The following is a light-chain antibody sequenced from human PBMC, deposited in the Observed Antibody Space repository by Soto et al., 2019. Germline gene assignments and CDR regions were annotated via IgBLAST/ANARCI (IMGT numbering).Light chain of an antibody. J-gene: IGLJ2*01. CDR3: SSYTSSSTPVV. Sequence: QYALTQPASVSGSPGHWITISCTGTSSDVGGYNYVSWYQQHPGKAPKLMIYDVSNRPSGVSNRFSGSKSGNTASLTISGLQAEDEADYYCSSYTSSSTPVVFGGGTKVTVL. CDR2: DVS. CDR1: SSDVGGYNY. V-gene: IGLV2-14*01.